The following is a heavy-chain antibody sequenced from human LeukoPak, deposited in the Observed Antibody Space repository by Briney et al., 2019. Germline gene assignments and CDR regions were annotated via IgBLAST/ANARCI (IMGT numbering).Heavy chain of an antibody. Sequence: GGSLRLSCAASGFTVSSNYMSWVRQAPGKGLEWVSVIYSGGSTYYADSVKGRFTISRDNSKNTLYLQMNSLRAEDTAVYYCAKVSVSAEYFQHWGQGTLVTVSS. J-gene: IGHJ1*01. CDR3: AKVSVSAEYFQH. CDR2: IYSGGST. CDR1: GFTVSSNY. D-gene: IGHD3-10*01. V-gene: IGHV3-66*01.